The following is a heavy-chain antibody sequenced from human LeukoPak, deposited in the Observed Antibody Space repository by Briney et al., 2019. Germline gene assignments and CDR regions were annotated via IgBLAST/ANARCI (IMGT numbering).Heavy chain of an antibody. Sequence: SVKVSCKAAGGTFSSYAISWVRQAPGQGLEWMGGIIPIFGTANYAQKFQGRVTITAGEFTSTAYMELSSLRSEDTAVYYCARVRYYGSGSYYYFDYWGQGTLVTVSS. V-gene: IGHV1-69*13. CDR2: IIPIFGTA. D-gene: IGHD3-10*01. CDR1: GGTFSSYA. J-gene: IGHJ4*02. CDR3: ARVRYYGSGSYYYFDY.